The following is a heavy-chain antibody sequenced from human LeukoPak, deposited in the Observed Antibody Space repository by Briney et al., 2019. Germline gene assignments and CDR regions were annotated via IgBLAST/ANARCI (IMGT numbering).Heavy chain of an antibody. CDR2: IIPIFGTA. J-gene: IGHJ4*01. V-gene: IGHV1-69*06. CDR1: GGTFSSYA. Sequence: SVKVSCKASGGTFSSYAISWVRQAPGQGLEWMGGIIPIFGTANYAQKFQGRFTMTEDTSSGTAYMELNSLRSEDTAVYYCTTREIVVEPAQTSMVRGVLWRSDFWGHGTLVTVSS. CDR3: TTREIVVEPAQTSMVRGVLWRSDF. D-gene: IGHD3-10*01.